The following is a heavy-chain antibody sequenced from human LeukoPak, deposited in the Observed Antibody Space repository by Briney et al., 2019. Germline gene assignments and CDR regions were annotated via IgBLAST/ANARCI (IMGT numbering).Heavy chain of an antibody. CDR1: GYTFTSYY. Sequence: ASVKVSCKASGYTFTSYYIHWVRQAPGQGLEWMGLINPSGGTTSYAQKFQGRVTMTRDTSITTAYMELSRLRSDDTAVYYCARDYYYGSGSYFSSARYYMDVWGKGTTVTVSS. V-gene: IGHV1-46*01. D-gene: IGHD3-10*01. J-gene: IGHJ6*03. CDR2: INPSGGTT. CDR3: ARDYYYGSGSYFSSARYYMDV.